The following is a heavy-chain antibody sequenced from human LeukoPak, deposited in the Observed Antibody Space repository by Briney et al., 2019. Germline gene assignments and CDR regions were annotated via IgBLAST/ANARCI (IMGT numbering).Heavy chain of an antibody. CDR1: GGSISSGSYY. D-gene: IGHD4/OR15-4a*01. J-gene: IGHJ5*02. Sequence: SETLSLTCTVSGGSISSGSYYWSWIRQPAGKGLEWIGRIYTSGSTNYNPSLKSRVTISVDTSKNQFSLKLSSVTAADTAVYYCARHADYDSNWFDPWGQGALVTVSS. CDR2: IYTSGST. V-gene: IGHV4-61*02. CDR3: ARHADYDSNWFDP.